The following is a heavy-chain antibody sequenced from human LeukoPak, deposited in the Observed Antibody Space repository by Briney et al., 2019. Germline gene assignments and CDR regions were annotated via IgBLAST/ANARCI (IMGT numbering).Heavy chain of an antibody. V-gene: IGHV7-4-1*02. D-gene: IGHD6-13*01. CDR2: INTNTGNP. J-gene: IGHJ3*02. Sequence: ASVKVSCKTSGYTFTNFGINWVRQAPGQGLEWMGWINTNTGNPTYAQGFTGRFVFSLDTSVSTAYLQISSLKAEDTAVYYCARPIAAAGTEAFDIWGQGTMVTVSS. CDR3: ARPIAAAGTEAFDI. CDR1: GYTFTNFG.